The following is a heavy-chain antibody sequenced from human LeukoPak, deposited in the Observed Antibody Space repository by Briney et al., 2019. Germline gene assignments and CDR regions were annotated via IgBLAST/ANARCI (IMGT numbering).Heavy chain of an antibody. CDR3: ASQKANFYDSSGDV. V-gene: IGHV3-48*01. J-gene: IGHJ6*02. Sequence: PGGSLRLSCAASGFTFSSYSMNWVRQAPGKGLEWVSYISSSSSTIYYADSVKGRFTISRDNAKNSLYLQMNSLRAEDTALYYCASQKANFYDSSGDVWGQGTTVTVSS. CDR2: ISSSSSTI. D-gene: IGHD3-22*01. CDR1: GFTFSSYS.